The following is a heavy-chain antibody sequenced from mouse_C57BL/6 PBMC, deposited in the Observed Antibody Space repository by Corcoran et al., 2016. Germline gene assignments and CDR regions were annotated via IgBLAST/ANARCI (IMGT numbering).Heavy chain of an antibody. CDR3: ARQDYGSSSFAY. CDR1: GYTFTTYG. J-gene: IGHJ3*01. V-gene: IGHV9-3*01. D-gene: IGHD1-1*01. CDR2: INTYSGVP. Sequence: QIQLVQSGPELKKPGETVKISCKASGYTFTTYGMSWVKQAPGKGLKWMGWINTYSGVPTYADDFKGRFAFSLVTSASTAYLQINNLKNEDTATYFCARQDYGSSSFAYWGQGTLVTVSA.